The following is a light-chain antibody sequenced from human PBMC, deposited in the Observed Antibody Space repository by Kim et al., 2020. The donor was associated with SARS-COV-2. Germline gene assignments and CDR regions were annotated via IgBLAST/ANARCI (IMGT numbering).Light chain of an antibody. CDR1: QRLRRSH. CDR3: QQYDTSSYT. J-gene: IGKJ2*01. V-gene: IGKV3-20*01. CDR2: TAS. Sequence: PVAHATRTVRASQRLRRSHLAWSQQRPGQAPRLLIYTASIWAAGVADRFTGSGSGTDFTLTISRLEPEDSAVYYCQQYDTSSYTFGPGTKLEI.